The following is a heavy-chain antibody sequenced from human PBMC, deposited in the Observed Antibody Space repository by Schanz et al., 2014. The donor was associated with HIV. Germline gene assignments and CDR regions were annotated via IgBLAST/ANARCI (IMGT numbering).Heavy chain of an antibody. J-gene: IGHJ6*02. CDR3: ARAAFSSEYYYGMDV. D-gene: IGHD3-3*02. Sequence: QVQLVQSGAEVKKPGASVKVSCKASGYTFTNYFIHWVRQAPGQGLEWMGWINPNSGDTDYAQKFQGRVTMTRNTAISTAYMELSSLRSEDTAVYFCARAAFSSEYYYGMDVWGQGTTVTVSS. CDR2: INPNSGDT. CDR1: GYTFTNYF. V-gene: IGHV1-8*02.